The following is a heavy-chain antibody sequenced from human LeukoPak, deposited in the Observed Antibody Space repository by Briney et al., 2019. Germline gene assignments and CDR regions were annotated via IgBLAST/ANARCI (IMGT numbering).Heavy chain of an antibody. CDR1: GITVSRNY. V-gene: IGHV3-66*01. CDR2: IYSGDTT. J-gene: IGHJ4*02. D-gene: IGHD4-17*01. Sequence: GGSLRPSCAASGITVSRNYMNWVRQAPGKGLEWVSVIYSGDTTHYADSVKGRFSISRDNSKNTLYLQMNNLRVEDTAVYYCARDLAYGDYIYDYWGQGTLVTVSS. CDR3: ARDLAYGDYIYDY.